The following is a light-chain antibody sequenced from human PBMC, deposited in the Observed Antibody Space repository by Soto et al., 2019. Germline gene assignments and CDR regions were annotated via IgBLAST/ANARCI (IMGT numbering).Light chain of an antibody. J-gene: IGKJ1*01. V-gene: IGKV3-20*01. CDR1: QSVSSSY. Sequence: EIVLTQSPGTLSLSPGERATLSCRASQSVSSSYLAWYQQKPGQAPGLLIYGASSRATGIPDRFSGSGSGTDFTLTISRLEPEDFAVSYCQQYGSSPTFGQGTKVEIK. CDR3: QQYGSSPT. CDR2: GAS.